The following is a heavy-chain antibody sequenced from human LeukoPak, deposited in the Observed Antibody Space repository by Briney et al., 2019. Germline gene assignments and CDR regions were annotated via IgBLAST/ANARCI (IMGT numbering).Heavy chain of an antibody. Sequence: PGGSLRLSCAASGFTFSSYSMNWVRQAPGKGLEWDSSISSSSSYIYYADSVKGRFTISRDNAKNSLYLQMNSLRAEDAAVYYCARDPPIAVAGVYFDYWGQGTLVTVSS. CDR3: ARDPPIAVAGVYFDY. CDR2: ISSSSSYI. D-gene: IGHD6-19*01. J-gene: IGHJ4*02. CDR1: GFTFSSYS. V-gene: IGHV3-21*01.